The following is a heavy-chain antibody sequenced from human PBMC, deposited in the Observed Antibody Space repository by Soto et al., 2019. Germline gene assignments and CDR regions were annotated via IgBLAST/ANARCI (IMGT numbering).Heavy chain of an antibody. J-gene: IGHJ5*02. D-gene: IGHD2-2*01. Sequence: SETLSLTCTVSGGSISSYYWSWIRQPPGKGLEWIGYIYYSGSTNYNPSLKSRVTISVDTSKNQFSLKLSSVTAADTAVYYCAREKDCSSTSCYVPWFDPWGQGTLVPVSS. CDR2: IYYSGST. V-gene: IGHV4-59*01. CDR1: GGSISSYY. CDR3: AREKDCSSTSCYVPWFDP.